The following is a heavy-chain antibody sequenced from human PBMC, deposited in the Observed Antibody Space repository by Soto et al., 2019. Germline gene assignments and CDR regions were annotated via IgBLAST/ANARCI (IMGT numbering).Heavy chain of an antibody. CDR3: AKDLHWYGMDV. V-gene: IGHV3-30*18. J-gene: IGHJ6*02. Sequence: PGGSLRLSCAASGFTFSSYGMHWVRQAPGKGLEWVAVISYDGSNKYYADSVKGRFTIARDTFRNTLSLQMNGLRAEDTAVYYCAKDLHWYGMDVWGQGTTVTVSS. D-gene: IGHD2-8*02. CDR1: GFTFSSYG. CDR2: ISYDGSNK.